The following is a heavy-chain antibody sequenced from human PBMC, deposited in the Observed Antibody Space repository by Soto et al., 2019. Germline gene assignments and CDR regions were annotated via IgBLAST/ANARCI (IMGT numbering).Heavy chain of an antibody. CDR2: IIPILGIA. CDR3: ATYSGTSFAFDI. D-gene: IGHD1-26*01. J-gene: IGHJ3*02. Sequence: QVQLVQSGAEVKKPGSSVKVSCKASGGTFSSYTISWVRQAPGQGLEWMGRIIPILGIANYAQKFQGRVTIPADKSTSTAYMELSSLRSEDTAVYYCATYSGTSFAFDIWGQGTMVTVSS. CDR1: GGTFSSYT. V-gene: IGHV1-69*02.